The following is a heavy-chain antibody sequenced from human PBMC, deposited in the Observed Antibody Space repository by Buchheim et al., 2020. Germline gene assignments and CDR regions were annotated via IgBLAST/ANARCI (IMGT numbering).Heavy chain of an antibody. CDR2: IWYDGSNK. D-gene: IGHD3-3*01. CDR1: GFTFSSYG. CDR3: ARVDYDCWSGPTTGGRIRVDYYYYYGMDV. Sequence: QVQLVESGGGVVQPGRSLRLSCAASGFTFSSYGMHWVRQAPGKGLEWVAVIWYDGSNKYYADSVKGRFTISRDNSKNTLYLQRNSLRAEDTAVYYCARVDYDCWSGPTTGGRIRVDYYYYYGMDVWGQGTT. V-gene: IGHV3-33*01. J-gene: IGHJ6*02.